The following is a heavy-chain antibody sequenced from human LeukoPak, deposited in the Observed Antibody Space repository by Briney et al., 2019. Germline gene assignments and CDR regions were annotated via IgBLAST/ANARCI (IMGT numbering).Heavy chain of an antibody. CDR3: ARVGPGVFDY. V-gene: IGHV1-18*01. J-gene: IGHJ4*02. CDR1: GYTFTSYA. Sequence: ASLKVSCKASGYTFTSYAITWVRQAPGQGLEWMGYISTSNGNTNYAQNLQGRVTMTTDTSTSTAYMELRSLRSDDTAVYYCARVGPGVFDYWGQGTLVTVSS. CDR2: ISTSNGNT. D-gene: IGHD1-14*01.